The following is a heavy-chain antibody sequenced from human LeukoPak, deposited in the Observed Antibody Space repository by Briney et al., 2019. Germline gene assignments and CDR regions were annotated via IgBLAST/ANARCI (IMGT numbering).Heavy chain of an antibody. CDR1: GYSISSGYY. Sequence: PSGTLSLTCAVSGYSISSGYYWGWIRQPPGKGLEWIGSIYHSGSTYYNPSLKSRVTISVDTSKNQFSLKLSSVTAADAAVYYCARLCTCGVCLGYFDYSGQGTLVTVSP. CDR2: IYHSGST. CDR3: ARLCTCGVCLGYFDY. V-gene: IGHV4-38-2*01. J-gene: IGHJ4*02. D-gene: IGHD2-8*02.